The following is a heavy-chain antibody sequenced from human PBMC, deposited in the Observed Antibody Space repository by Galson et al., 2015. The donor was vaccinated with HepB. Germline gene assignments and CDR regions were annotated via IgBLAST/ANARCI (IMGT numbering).Heavy chain of an antibody. V-gene: IGHV1-24*01. CDR1: GNTLTELS. D-gene: IGHD2-2*01. Sequence: SVKVSCKVTGNTLTELSMHWVRQAPGEGLEWMGGFDPEDGEIIYARKLQGRGTMTEDSSTNTAYLELSSLRSEDTAVYYCAIGAQHQPLYGSMSGAWFDAWGQGTLVTVSS. J-gene: IGHJ5*02. CDR3: AIGAQHQPLYGSMSGAWFDA. CDR2: FDPEDGEI.